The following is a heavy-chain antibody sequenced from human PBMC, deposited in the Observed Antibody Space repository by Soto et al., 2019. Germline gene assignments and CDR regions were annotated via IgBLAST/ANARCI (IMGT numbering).Heavy chain of an antibody. CDR3: AGPGIAAAVRYYYYGMDV. CDR1: GGSISSSSYY. V-gene: IGHV4-39*01. CDR2: IYYSGST. D-gene: IGHD6-13*01. J-gene: IGHJ6*02. Sequence: SETLSLTCTVSGGSISSSSYYWGWIRQPPGEGLEWIGSIYYSGSTYYNPSLKSRVTISVDTSKNQFSLKLSSVTAADTAVYYCAGPGIAAAVRYYYYGMDVWGQGTTVTVSS.